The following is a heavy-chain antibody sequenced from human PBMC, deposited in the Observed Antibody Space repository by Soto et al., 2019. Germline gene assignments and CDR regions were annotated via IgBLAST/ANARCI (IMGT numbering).Heavy chain of an antibody. V-gene: IGHV3-23*01. CDR1: GFTFSSYA. D-gene: IGHD3-22*01. Sequence: EVQLLESGGGLVQPGGSLRLSCAASGFTFSSYAMTWVRQASGEGLEWVSAITGSGGSTNYVDSVKGRFTISIDNSKNTLYLQMNSLRAVDTAVYYCAKVGYYYDIYDLWYFDLWGRGTLVTVSS. CDR3: AKVGYYYDIYDLWYFDL. CDR2: ITGSGGST. J-gene: IGHJ2*01.